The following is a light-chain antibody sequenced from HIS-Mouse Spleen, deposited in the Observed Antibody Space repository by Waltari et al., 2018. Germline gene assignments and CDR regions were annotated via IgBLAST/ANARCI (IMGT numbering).Light chain of an antibody. CDR1: ALPKKY. CDR3: YSTDSSGNHRV. V-gene: IGLV3-10*01. J-gene: IGLJ2*01. Sequence: SYELTQPPSGSVSPGQTARITCPGDALPKKYAYWYLQKSGQAPVLVIYEDSKRPSGIPERFSGSSSGRMATLTISGAQVEDEADYYCYSTDSSGNHRVFGGGTKLTVL. CDR2: EDS.